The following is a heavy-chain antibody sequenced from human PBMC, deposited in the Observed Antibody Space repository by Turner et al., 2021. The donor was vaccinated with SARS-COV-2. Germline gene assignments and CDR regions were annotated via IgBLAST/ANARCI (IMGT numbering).Heavy chain of an antibody. Sequence: QVQLVEYAGGVVQPGGSLRLACAASGFSFSNYAMHWVRQAPGKGLEWVAIISYDGRNKYYADSVKGRFTISRDDSKSTLYLQMNSLRPEDTAIYYCARERRGYYAEYWGQGTLVTVSS. V-gene: IGHV3-30*04. CDR1: GFSFSNYA. D-gene: IGHD3-3*01. CDR2: ISYDGRNK. J-gene: IGHJ4*02. CDR3: ARERRGYYAEY.